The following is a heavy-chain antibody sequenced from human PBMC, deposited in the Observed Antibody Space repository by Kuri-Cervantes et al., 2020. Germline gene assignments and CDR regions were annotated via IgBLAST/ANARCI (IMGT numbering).Heavy chain of an antibody. CDR2: IYHSGST. D-gene: IGHD2-21*01. CDR1: GGSISSSNW. V-gene: IGHV4-4*02. CDR3: ARGTPLIRPGNWFDP. Sequence: GSLRLSCAVSGGSISSSNWWSWVRQPPGKGLEWIGEIYHSGSTNYNPSLKSRVTISVDKSKNQFSLKLNSVTAADTAVYHCARGTPLIRPGNWFDPWGQGTLVTVSS. J-gene: IGHJ5*02.